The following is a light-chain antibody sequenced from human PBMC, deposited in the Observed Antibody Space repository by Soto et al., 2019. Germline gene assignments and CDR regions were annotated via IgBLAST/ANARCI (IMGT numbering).Light chain of an antibody. V-gene: IGKV1-8*01. Sequence: VTQSPATLSVSTGERVTLTCLASQGVSSYLAWYQQKPGQAPRLLIYAASTLHTGVPARFSGSGSGTDFTLTISCLQSEDFAAYYCQQYYSYPNTFGQGTRLEI. J-gene: IGKJ5*01. CDR1: QGVSSY. CDR3: QQYYSYPNT. CDR2: AAS.